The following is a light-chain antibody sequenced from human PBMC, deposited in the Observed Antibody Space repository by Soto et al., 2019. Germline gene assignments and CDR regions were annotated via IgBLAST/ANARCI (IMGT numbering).Light chain of an antibody. CDR3: QQYNSYSIT. CDR2: DAS. CDR1: QDSTKY. J-gene: IGKJ5*01. V-gene: IGKV1-9*01. Sequence: IQLTQSPSSLSGSVGDRVTSTLRASQDSTKYLAWYQQKPGKAPNLLIYDASTLHSGVPSRFSGSGSGTDFTLTISGLQPEDFATYYCQQYNSYSITFGQGTRLEIK.